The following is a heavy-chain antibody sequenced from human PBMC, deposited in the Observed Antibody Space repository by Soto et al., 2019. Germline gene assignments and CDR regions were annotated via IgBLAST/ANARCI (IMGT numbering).Heavy chain of an antibody. CDR2: ISGSGGST. D-gene: IGHD3-10*01. Sequence: GVSLRLSCAASGFTFSSYSMSWVRQAPGKGLEWVSAISGSGGSTYYADSVKGRFTISRDNSKNTLYLQMNSLRAEDTAVYYCAKAPRYYGSGSLYWGQGTLVTVSS. V-gene: IGHV3-23*01. CDR3: AKAPRYYGSGSLY. J-gene: IGHJ4*02. CDR1: GFTFSSYS.